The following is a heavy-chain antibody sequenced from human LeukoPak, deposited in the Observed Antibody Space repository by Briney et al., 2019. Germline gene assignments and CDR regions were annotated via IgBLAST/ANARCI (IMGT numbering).Heavy chain of an antibody. CDR3: ARVDGDGYNIPDY. V-gene: IGHV4-34*01. CDR1: GGYY. J-gene: IGHJ4*02. CDR2: ISHSGST. D-gene: IGHD5-24*01. Sequence: SETLSLTCAVYGGYYWSWIRQPPGKGLEWIGEISHSGSTNYNPSLKSRVTISVDTSKNQFSLKLSSVTAADTAVYYCARVDGDGYNIPDYWGQGTLVTVSS.